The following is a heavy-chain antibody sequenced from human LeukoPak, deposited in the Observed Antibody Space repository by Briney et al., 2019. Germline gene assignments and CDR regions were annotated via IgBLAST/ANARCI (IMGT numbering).Heavy chain of an antibody. CDR3: ARDSRGGFDY. V-gene: IGHV4-34*01. CDR1: GGSFSGYY. CDR2: INHSGST. D-gene: IGHD2-15*01. J-gene: IGHJ4*02. Sequence: SETLSLTCAVYGGSFSGYYWSWIRQPPGKGLEWIGEINHSGSTNYNPSLKSRVTISVDTSKNQFSLKLSSVAAADTAVYYCARDSRGGFDYWGQGTLVTVSS.